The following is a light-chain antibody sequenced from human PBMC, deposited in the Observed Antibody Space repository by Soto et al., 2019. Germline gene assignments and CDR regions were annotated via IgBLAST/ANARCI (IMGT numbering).Light chain of an antibody. CDR2: WAS. CDR3: QQYYSTPPT. Sequence: DIVMTQSPDSLAVSLGERATINCKSSQSVLYSSNNKNYLAWYQQKPGQPPKLLIYWASTRVSGVPDRFSGRWSGKDFTLTISSLQAEDVAGYYCQQYYSTPPTFGQGTKVEIK. CDR1: QSVLYSSNNKNY. V-gene: IGKV4-1*01. J-gene: IGKJ1*01.